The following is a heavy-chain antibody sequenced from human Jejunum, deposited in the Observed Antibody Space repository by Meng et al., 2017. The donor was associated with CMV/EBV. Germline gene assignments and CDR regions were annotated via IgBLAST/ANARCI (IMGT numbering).Heavy chain of an antibody. D-gene: IGHD2-2*01. Sequence: SGYDLSSQGMIWERQEQGKGLEKNEYISIENEKKKKKEKVKGRLKTTRDNAKNFLYLQMNSLRAEDTAIYFCVRRGCLSSTCYLDSWGQGTQVTVSS. CDR2: ISIENEKK. V-gene: IGHV3-21*06. CDR3: VRRGCLSSTCYLDS. CDR1: GYDLSSQG. J-gene: IGHJ4*02.